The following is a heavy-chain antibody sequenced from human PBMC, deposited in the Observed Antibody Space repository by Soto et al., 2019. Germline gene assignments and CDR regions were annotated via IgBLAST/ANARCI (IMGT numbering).Heavy chain of an antibody. CDR3: TTDRIDGDYTTGVY. J-gene: IGHJ4*02. Sequence: PGGSLRLSCAASGFTFSNAWMSWVRQAPGKGLEWVGRIKSKTDGGTTDYAAPVKGRFTISRDDSKNTLYLQMNSLKTEDTAVYYCTTDRIDGDYTTGVYWGQGTLVTVSS. D-gene: IGHD4-17*01. V-gene: IGHV3-15*01. CDR2: IKSKTDGGTT. CDR1: GFTFSNAW.